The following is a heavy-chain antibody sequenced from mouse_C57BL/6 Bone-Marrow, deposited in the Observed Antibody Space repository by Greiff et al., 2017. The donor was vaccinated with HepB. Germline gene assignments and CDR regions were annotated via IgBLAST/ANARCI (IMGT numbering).Heavy chain of an antibody. V-gene: IGHV1-39*01. CDR2: INPNYGTT. Sequence: VQLKESGPELVKPGASVKISCKASGYSFTDYNMNWVKQSNGKSLEWIGVINPNYGTTSYNQKFKGKATLTVDQSSSTAYMQLNSLTSEDSAVYYCARLRGLKGDYYAMDYWGQGTSVTVSS. CDR3: ARLRGLKGDYYAMDY. CDR1: GYSFTDYN. D-gene: IGHD1-3*01. J-gene: IGHJ4*01.